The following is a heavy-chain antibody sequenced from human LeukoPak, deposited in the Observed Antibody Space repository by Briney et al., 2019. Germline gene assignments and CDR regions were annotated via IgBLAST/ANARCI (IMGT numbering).Heavy chain of an antibody. D-gene: IGHD3-10*01. V-gene: IGHV1-3*01. J-gene: IGHJ6*02. CDR3: ARRITMVRGPYYYYGMDV. CDR1: GYTFTSYA. CDR2: INAGNGNT. Sequence: ASVKDSCKASGYTFTSYAMHWVRQAPGQRLEWMGWINAGNGNTKYSQKFQGRVTITRDTSASTAYMELSSLRSEDTAVYYCARRITMVRGPYYYYGMDVWGQGTTVTVSS.